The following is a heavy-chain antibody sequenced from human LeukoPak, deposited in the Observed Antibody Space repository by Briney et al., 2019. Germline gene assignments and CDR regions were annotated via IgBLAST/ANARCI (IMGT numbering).Heavy chain of an antibody. D-gene: IGHD2-2*01. CDR3: ARDPVAYCSSTSCSKGYGMDV. Sequence: PGGSLRLSCAASGFTFSSYGMHWVRQAPGKGLEWVAVTWYDGSNKYYADSVKGRFTISRDNSKNTLYLQMNSLRAEDTAVYYCARDPVAYCSSTSCSKGYGMDVWGQGTTVTVSS. CDR1: GFTFSSYG. CDR2: TWYDGSNK. J-gene: IGHJ6*02. V-gene: IGHV3-33*01.